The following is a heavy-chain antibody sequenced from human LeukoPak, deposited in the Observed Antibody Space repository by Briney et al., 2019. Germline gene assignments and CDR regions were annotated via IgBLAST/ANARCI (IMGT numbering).Heavy chain of an antibody. V-gene: IGHV1-24*01. D-gene: IGHD5-18*01. CDR3: TRDPLQLWTLGFFDY. CDR1: GYTLTELS. Sequence: GASVKVSCKVSGYTLTELSMHWVRQAPGKGLEWMGGFDPEDGETIYAQKFQGRVTMTRDTSTSTVYMELSSLRSEDTAVYYCTRDPLQLWTLGFFDYWGQGTLVTVSS. CDR2: FDPEDGET. J-gene: IGHJ4*02.